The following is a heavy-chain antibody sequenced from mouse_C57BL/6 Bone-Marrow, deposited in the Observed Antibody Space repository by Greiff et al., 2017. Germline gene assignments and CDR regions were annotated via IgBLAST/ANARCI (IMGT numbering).Heavy chain of an antibody. CDR2: IDPENGDT. J-gene: IGHJ3*01. CDR1: GFNIKDDY. V-gene: IGHV14-4*01. D-gene: IGHD2-2*01. CDR3: TSLLCLSY. Sequence: VQLQQSGAELVRPGASVKLSCTASGFNIKDDYMHWVKQRPEQGLEWIGWIDPENGDTAYASKFQGKATITADTTSNTAFLQLSSRTSEDTAVYYCTSLLCLSYWGQGTLVTVSA.